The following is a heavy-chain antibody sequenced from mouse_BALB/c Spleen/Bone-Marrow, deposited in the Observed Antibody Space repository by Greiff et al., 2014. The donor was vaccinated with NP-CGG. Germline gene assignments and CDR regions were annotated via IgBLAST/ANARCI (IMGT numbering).Heavy chain of an antibody. CDR3: ARGRGYDGPYFDY. D-gene: IGHD2-14*01. CDR1: GYTFTGFD. Sequence: EVQVVESGPELVKPGASVKISCKASGYTFTGFDMHWVKQSHGKSLEWIGFISPYIGSTGYNQKFKSKATLTVDSSSSTAYMELRSLTSEDSAVYYCARGRGYDGPYFDYWGQGTSLTVSS. J-gene: IGHJ2*02. CDR2: ISPYIGST. V-gene: IGHV1S29*02.